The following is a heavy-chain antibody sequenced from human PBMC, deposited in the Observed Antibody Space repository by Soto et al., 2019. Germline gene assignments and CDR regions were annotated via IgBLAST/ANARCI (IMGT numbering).Heavy chain of an antibody. CDR3: ARQYCGGDCYHHYYYYGMDV. CDR1: GYSFTSYW. CDR2: ISPGDSDT. V-gene: IGHV5-51*01. D-gene: IGHD2-21*02. J-gene: IGHJ6*02. Sequence: PAESQKISREASGYSFTSYWSGWVRQMPGKGLEWMGIISPGDSDTRYSPSFQGQVTISADKSISTAYLQWSSLKASDTAMYYCARQYCGGDCYHHYYYYGMDVWGQGTTVTVSS.